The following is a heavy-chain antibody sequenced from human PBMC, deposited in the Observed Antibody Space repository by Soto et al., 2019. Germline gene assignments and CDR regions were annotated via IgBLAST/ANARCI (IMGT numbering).Heavy chain of an antibody. CDR1: GFTFRRYS. CDR3: ARDRSDTAMVNYY. CDR2: ISSSSSYI. Sequence: SXXSLRHCSAAFGFTFRRYSIPWVLQAPGKGREYVSSISSSSSYIYYADSVKGRFTISRDNAKNSLYLQMNSLRAEDTAVYYCARDRSDTAMVNYYWGKGTLVTVSS. V-gene: IGHV3-21*01. J-gene: IGHJ4*02. D-gene: IGHD5-18*01.